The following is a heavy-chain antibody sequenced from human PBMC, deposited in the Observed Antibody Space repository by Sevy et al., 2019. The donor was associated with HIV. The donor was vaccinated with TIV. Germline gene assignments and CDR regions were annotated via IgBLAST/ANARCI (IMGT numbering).Heavy chain of an antibody. CDR3: AKDLDCTGGVCDDAFDI. Sequence: GGFLRLSCAASGFTFSSYGMHWVRQAPGKGLEWVAFIRYDGSNKYYADSVKGRFTISRDNSKNTLYLQMNSLRAEDTAVYYCAKDLDCTGGVCDDAFDIWGQGTMVTVSS. CDR2: IRYDGSNK. V-gene: IGHV3-30*02. J-gene: IGHJ3*02. D-gene: IGHD2-8*02. CDR1: GFTFSSYG.